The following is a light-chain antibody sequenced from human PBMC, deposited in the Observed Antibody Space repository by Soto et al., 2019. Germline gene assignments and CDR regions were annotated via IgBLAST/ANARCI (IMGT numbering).Light chain of an antibody. CDR2: DAS. J-gene: IGKJ2*01. V-gene: IGKV1-33*01. CDR3: QQYDNVPYT. Sequence: DIQMTQSPSSLSASVGDRVTITCQASQDINNYLNWYQQKPGEAPKLLIYDASNLETGVPSRFSGSGSGTDFTFTINSLQPEDMATYYCQQYDNVPYTFGQGTKLEIK. CDR1: QDINNY.